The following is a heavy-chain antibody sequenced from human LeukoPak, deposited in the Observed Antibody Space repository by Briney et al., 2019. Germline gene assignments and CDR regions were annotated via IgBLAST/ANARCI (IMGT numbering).Heavy chain of an antibody. CDR2: INPNSGGT. Sequence: ASVKGSCKASGDTFTGYYMHWVRQAPGQGLEWMGWINPNSGGTNYAQKFQGRVTMTRDTSISTAYMELSRLRSDDTAVYYCARAYRIVGARLDAFDIWGQGTMVTVSS. V-gene: IGHV1-2*02. CDR3: ARAYRIVGARLDAFDI. CDR1: GDTFTGYY. D-gene: IGHD1-26*01. J-gene: IGHJ3*02.